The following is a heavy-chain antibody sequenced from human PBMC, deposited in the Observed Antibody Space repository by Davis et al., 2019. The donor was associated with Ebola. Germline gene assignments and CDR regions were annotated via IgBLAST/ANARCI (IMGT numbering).Heavy chain of an antibody. CDR2: INPSGGTT. CDR3: ARDRYYDSSGYYYYYGMDV. CDR1: GYTLVSYY. D-gene: IGHD3-22*01. J-gene: IGHJ6*02. Sequence: AASVKVSCKASGYTLVSYYAHWVRQAPGQGLEWMGIINPSGGTTTYAQKFQGRVTMTRDTSTNTLYMELSSLTSGDTAVYYCARDRYYDSSGYYYYYGMDVWGQGTTVTVSS. V-gene: IGHV1-46*01.